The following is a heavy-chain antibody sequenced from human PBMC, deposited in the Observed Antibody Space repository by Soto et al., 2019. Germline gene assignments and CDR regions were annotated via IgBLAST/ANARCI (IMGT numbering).Heavy chain of an antibody. Sequence: GGSLRLSCAASGFTVSNNFMSWVRQAPGKGLEWVSVIYSGGSTYYADSVKGRFTVSRDNSKNMVYLQMDSLRAEDTAVYYCARDAGKQPSVYYYYIDVWGKGTTVTVSS. J-gene: IGHJ6*03. V-gene: IGHV3-66*01. CDR3: ARDAGKQPSVYYYYIDV. CDR2: IYSGGST. CDR1: GFTVSNNF.